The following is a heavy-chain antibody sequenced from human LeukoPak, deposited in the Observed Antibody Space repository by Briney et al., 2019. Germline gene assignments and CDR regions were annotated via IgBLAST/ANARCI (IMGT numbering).Heavy chain of an antibody. V-gene: IGHV4-34*01. CDR1: GGSFSGYY. J-gene: IGHJ5*02. CDR3: ARGAAVAEFDP. CDR2: INHSGST. D-gene: IGHD2-15*01. Sequence: SETPSLTCAVYGGSFSGYYWSWIRQPPGKGLEWIGEINHSGSTNYNPSLKSRVTISVDTSKNQFSLKLSSVTAADTAVYYCARGAAVAEFDPWGQGTLVTVSS.